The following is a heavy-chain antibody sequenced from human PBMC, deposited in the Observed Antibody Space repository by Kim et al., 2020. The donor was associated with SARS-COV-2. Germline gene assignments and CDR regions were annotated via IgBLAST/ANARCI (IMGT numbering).Heavy chain of an antibody. CDR3: ARQGGSGWTDYFDI. Sequence: SETLSLTCTVSGDSINTHYWSWIRQPPGKGLEWIGYVYYTGGTRSNPSLQSRVTISVDTSKSQFFLNLTSVTTADTAVYYCARQGGSGWTDYFDIWGRG. D-gene: IGHD6-25*01. V-gene: IGHV4-59*11. CDR2: VYYTGGT. CDR1: GDSINTHY. J-gene: IGHJ4*02.